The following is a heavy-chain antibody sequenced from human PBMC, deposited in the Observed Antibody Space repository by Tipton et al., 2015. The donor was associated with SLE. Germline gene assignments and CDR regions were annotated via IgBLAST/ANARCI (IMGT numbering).Heavy chain of an antibody. V-gene: IGHV4-34*01. J-gene: IGHJ4*02. CDR1: GGSFSVYY. D-gene: IGHD6-19*01. CDR2: INHSGST. Sequence: TLSLTCAVYGGSFSVYYWSWFRQPPGKGLEWIGEINHSGSTNYNPSLQSRVTISVDTSKNQFSLKLSSVTAADTAVYYCARDLVAGTSSAVYWGQGTLVTVSS. CDR3: ARDLVAGTSSAVY.